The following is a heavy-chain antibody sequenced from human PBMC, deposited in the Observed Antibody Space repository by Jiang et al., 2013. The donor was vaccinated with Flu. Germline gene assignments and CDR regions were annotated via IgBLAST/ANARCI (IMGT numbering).Heavy chain of an antibody. V-gene: IGHV6-1*01. CDR2: TYYRSKWYN. CDR1: SVSSNSAA. CDR3: ARGGRWAGPYYFDY. Sequence: SVSSNSAAWNWIRQSPSRGLEWLGRTYYRSKWYNDYAVSVKSRITINPDTSKNQFSLQLNSVTPEDTAVYYCARGGRWAGPYYFDYWGQGTLVTVSS. J-gene: IGHJ4*02. D-gene: IGHD6-19*01.